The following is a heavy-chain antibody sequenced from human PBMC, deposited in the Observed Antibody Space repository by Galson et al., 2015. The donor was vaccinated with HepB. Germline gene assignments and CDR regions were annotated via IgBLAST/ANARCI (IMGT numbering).Heavy chain of an antibody. Sequence: SLRLSCAASGFTFSSYTMNWVRQSPGKGLEWVSSISGSGSNTYYADSVKGRFTISRDKSKNVYYLQMNNLRVDDTAVYYCASGPTRYGGWYRGRHKFFDRWGQGTQVIVS. V-gene: IGHV3-21*04. CDR3: ASGPTRYGGWYRGRHKFFDR. D-gene: IGHD6-19*01. CDR2: ISGSGSNT. J-gene: IGHJ5*02. CDR1: GFTFSSYT.